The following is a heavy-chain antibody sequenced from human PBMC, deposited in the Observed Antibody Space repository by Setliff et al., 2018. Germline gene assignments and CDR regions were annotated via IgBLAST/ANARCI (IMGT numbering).Heavy chain of an antibody. J-gene: IGHJ1*01. CDR1: GYTFTTYG. V-gene: IGHV1-18*01. CDR3: ARLVRYCTVTSCQRASGGEH. Sequence: ASVKVSCKASGYTFTTYGISWVRQAPGQGLEWMGYINTNNGATYYAHKVQGRLTMTTDTSTSTAYMELRSLRSDDTAVYYCARLVRYCTVTSCQRASGGEHWGQGTLVTVSS. CDR2: INTNNGAT. D-gene: IGHD2-8*02.